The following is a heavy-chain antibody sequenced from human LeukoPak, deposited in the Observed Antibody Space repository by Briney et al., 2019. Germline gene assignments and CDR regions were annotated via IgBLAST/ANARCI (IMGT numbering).Heavy chain of an antibody. D-gene: IGHD5-12*01. J-gene: IGHJ4*02. Sequence: GGSLRLSCAASGFTFSSYGMHWVRQAPGKGLEWVAVISYDGSNKYYADSVKGRFTISRDNSKNTLYLQMNSLRAEDTAVYYCAKEGRGYFDYWGQGTLVTVSS. CDR2: ISYDGSNK. V-gene: IGHV3-30*18. CDR3: AKEGRGYFDY. CDR1: GFTFSSYG.